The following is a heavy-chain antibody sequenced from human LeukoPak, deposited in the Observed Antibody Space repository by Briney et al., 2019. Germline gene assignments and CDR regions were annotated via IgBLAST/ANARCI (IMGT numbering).Heavy chain of an antibody. Sequence: GGSLRLSCAASGFTVSSNYMSWVRQAPGKGLEWVSVIYSGGSTYYADSVKGRFTISRDNSKNTLYLQMNSLRAEDTAVYYCARVTYYGSGSFDYWGQGTLVTVSS. J-gene: IGHJ4*02. CDR2: IYSGGST. CDR3: ARVTYYGSGSFDY. CDR1: GFTVSSNY. V-gene: IGHV3-53*01. D-gene: IGHD3-10*01.